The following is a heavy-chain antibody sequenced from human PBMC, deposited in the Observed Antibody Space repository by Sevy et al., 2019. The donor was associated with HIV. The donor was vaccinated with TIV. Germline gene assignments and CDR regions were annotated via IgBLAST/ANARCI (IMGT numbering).Heavy chain of an antibody. CDR1: DGSISSSRFY. D-gene: IGHD3-22*01. Sequence: SETLSLTCTVSDGSISSSRFYWGWIRQPPGNGLEWIGTISYSGSTYYNPSLKSRVTISVDTSKNQFSLKLSSVTAADTALYYCARLSEYYDSSGYYVTDVFDIWGQGTMVTVSS. CDR2: ISYSGST. CDR3: ARLSEYYDSSGYYVTDVFDI. V-gene: IGHV4-39*01. J-gene: IGHJ3*02.